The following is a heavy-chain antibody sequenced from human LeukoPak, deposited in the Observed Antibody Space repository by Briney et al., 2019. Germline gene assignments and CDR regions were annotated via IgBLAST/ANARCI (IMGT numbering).Heavy chain of an antibody. CDR3: AKEIWPTVTTPGRTYFDY. D-gene: IGHD4-17*01. CDR1: GGSFSGYY. J-gene: IGHJ4*02. CDR2: INHSGST. Sequence: SETLSLTCDVYGGSFSGYYWSWIRQPPEKGLEWIGEINHSGSTNYNPSLKSRVTISVDTSKNQFSLKLSSVTAADTAVYYCAKEIWPTVTTPGRTYFDYWGQGALVTVSS. V-gene: IGHV4-34*01.